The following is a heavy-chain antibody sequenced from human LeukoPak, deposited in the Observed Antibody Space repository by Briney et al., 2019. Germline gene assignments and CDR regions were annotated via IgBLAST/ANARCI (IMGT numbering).Heavy chain of an antibody. Sequence: ASVKVSCKASGGTFSSYAISWVRQAPGQGLEWMGRIIPILGIANYAQKFQGRVTITADKSTSTAYMELSSLRSEDTAVYYCATDWLRRDGYNRRVDYWGQGTLVTVSS. J-gene: IGHJ4*02. D-gene: IGHD5-24*01. CDR2: IIPILGIA. CDR1: GGTFSSYA. CDR3: ATDWLRRDGYNRRVDY. V-gene: IGHV1-69*04.